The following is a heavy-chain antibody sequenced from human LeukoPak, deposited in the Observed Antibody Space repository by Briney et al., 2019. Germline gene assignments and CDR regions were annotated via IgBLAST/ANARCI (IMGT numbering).Heavy chain of an antibody. D-gene: IGHD2-15*01. Sequence: GGSLRLSCAAFGFTSSGYAMSWVRQAPGKGLEWVSTISGNGANTYYVDSVKGRFTISRDNSKNTLYMQMNSLRAEDTAVYYCASRHCSGGGCYFAGADPFDYWGQGTLVTVSS. CDR2: ISGNGANT. J-gene: IGHJ4*02. CDR3: ASRHCSGGGCYFAGADPFDY. V-gene: IGHV3-23*01. CDR1: GFTSSGYA.